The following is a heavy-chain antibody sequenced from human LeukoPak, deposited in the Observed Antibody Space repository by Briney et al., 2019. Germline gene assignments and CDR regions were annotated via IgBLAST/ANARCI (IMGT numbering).Heavy chain of an antibody. D-gene: IGHD2-15*01. CDR3: ARYSKEGYCFDY. V-gene: IGHV1-8*01. CDR2: MNPNSGKT. Sequence: ASVKVSCKASGYTVTSYEIHWVRQATGQGLEWMGWMNPNSGKTGYAQNFQGRLTMTRNTSRSTAYMELSGLRSEDTAIYYRARYSKEGYCFDYWGQGTLVTVST. CDR1: GYTVTSYE. J-gene: IGHJ4*02.